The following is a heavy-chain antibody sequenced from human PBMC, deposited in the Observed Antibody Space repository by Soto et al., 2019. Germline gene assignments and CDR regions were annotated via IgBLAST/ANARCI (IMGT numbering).Heavy chain of an antibody. Sequence: EVQLVESGGGWAQPGGSLRLSCAASGLIFSHYHMEWVRQATGKGLEGVGRIRRKANSYTTEYAASVKGRFTISRDDSKNSLYLQMNSLKTEDTAVYYCAMLGGWSGGSNDMDVWGQGTTVTVSS. CDR3: AMLGGWSGGSNDMDV. CDR2: IRRKANSYTT. D-gene: IGHD6-19*01. CDR1: GLIFSHYH. J-gene: IGHJ6*02. V-gene: IGHV3-72*01.